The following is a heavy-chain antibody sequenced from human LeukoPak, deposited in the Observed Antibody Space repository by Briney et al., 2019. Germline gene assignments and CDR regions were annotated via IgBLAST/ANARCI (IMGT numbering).Heavy chain of an antibody. CDR1: GFNFGIYS. V-gene: IGHV3-48*01. CDR3: ARDLFGTYDSDY. Sequence: PGGSLRLSCAASGFNFGIYSLNWVRQAPGKGLEWLSYISAGSTIYYADSVKGRFTISRDNANNLLYLQMNSQRAEDTAVYYCARDLFGTYDSDYWGQGILVTVSS. D-gene: IGHD5-12*01. J-gene: IGHJ4*02. CDR2: ISAGSTI.